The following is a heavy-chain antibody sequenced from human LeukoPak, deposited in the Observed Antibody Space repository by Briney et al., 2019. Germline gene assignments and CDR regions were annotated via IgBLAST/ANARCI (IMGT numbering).Heavy chain of an antibody. CDR3: AKDTTWYYDSSGYYVFDY. V-gene: IGHV3-23*01. CDR2: ISGSGGST. Sequence: GGSLRLSCAASGFTFSSYAMSWVRQAPGKGLEWVSAISGSGGSTYYADSVEGRFTISRDNSKNTLYLQMNSLRAEDTAVYYCAKDTTWYYDSSGYYVFDYWGQGTLVTVSS. CDR1: GFTFSSYA. J-gene: IGHJ4*02. D-gene: IGHD3-22*01.